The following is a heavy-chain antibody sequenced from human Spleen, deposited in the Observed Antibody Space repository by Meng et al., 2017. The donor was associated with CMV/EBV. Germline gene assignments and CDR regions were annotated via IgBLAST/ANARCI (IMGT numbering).Heavy chain of an antibody. J-gene: IGHJ5*02. CDR1: YIFTAFF. D-gene: IGHD5-18*01. CDR3: TRGEWIQADLAPWRFDP. V-gene: IGHV1-2*02. CDR2: INPNTGAT. Sequence: YIFTAFFMHWVPQAPGQGLEYLGWINPNTGATNYTRKFQGRVTMTTDTSFTTVHLELSRLRSDDTALYYCTRGEWIQADLAPWRFDPWGQGSLVTVSS.